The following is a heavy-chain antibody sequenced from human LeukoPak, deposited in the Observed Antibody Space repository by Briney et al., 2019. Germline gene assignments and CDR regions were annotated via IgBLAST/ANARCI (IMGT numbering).Heavy chain of an antibody. J-gene: IGHJ4*02. D-gene: IGHD6-13*01. CDR1: GFTFSRYW. Sequence: GGSLRLSCEASGFTFSRYWMHWVRQAPGKGLVWVSRINSDGSSTSYADSVKGRFTISRDNAKNTLYLQMNSLRAEDTAVYYCARDSSSWYFDYWGQGTLVTVSS. CDR3: ARDSSSWYFDY. V-gene: IGHV3-74*01. CDR2: INSDGSST.